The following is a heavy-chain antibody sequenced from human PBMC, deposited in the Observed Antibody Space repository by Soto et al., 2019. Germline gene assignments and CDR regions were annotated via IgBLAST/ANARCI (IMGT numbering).Heavy chain of an antibody. D-gene: IGHD2-2*01. V-gene: IGHV3-23*01. J-gene: IGHJ5*02. CDR3: AKCVLVVQTAQDWFDP. CDR1: GSPFKDYV. Sequence: PGGSLRLSCAVSGSPFKDYVMSWVRQAPGKGLGWVASISGRGSSTYTADAVKGRFTISRDNSRNTVYLQMSSLRAEDTAVYLCAKCVLVVQTAQDWFDPWGQGTLVTVFS. CDR2: ISGRGSST.